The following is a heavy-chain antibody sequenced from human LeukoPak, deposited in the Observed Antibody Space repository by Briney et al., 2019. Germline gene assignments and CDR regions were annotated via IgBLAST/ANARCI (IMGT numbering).Heavy chain of an antibody. CDR1: GFTFSSYS. CDR2: ISSSSSYV. CDR3: ASWDVVVPAALPYYYYMDV. V-gene: IGHV3-21*01. J-gene: IGHJ6*03. D-gene: IGHD2-2*02. Sequence: GGSLRLSCAASGFTFSSYSMNWVRQAPGKGLEWVSSISSSSSYVYYADSVKGRFTISRDNAKNSLYLQMNSLRAEDTAVYYCASWDVVVPAALPYYYYMDVWGKGTTVTVSS.